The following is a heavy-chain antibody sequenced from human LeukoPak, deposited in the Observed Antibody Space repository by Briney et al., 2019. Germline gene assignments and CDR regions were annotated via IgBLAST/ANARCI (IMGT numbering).Heavy chain of an antibody. V-gene: IGHV3-69-1*02. CDR3: ARGHHDAFDI. Sequence: TPGGSLRLSCAASGFTFSDYYMSWVRQAPGKGLEWVSYISSSAILYADSVKGRFTISRDNAKNSVYLQMESLRAEDTAVYYCARGHHDAFDIWGQGTMVTVSS. CDR1: GFTFSDYY. J-gene: IGHJ3*02. CDR2: ISSSAI.